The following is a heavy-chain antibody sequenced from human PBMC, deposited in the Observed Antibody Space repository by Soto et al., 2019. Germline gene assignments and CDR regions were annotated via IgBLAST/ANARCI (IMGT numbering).Heavy chain of an antibody. D-gene: IGHD2-15*01. J-gene: IGHJ4*02. CDR1: GYIFTRYA. Sequence: ASVKVSCKTFGYIFTRYAMEWVREAPGQRPEWMGWIDAGTGSRRLSQKLQGRVTITRDTSASRAYMELSSLRSEDTAVYYFARVAEGPMGAATPLDSCGRGTLVTVSS. CDR3: ARVAEGPMGAATPLDS. V-gene: IGHV1-3*01. CDR2: IDAGTGSR.